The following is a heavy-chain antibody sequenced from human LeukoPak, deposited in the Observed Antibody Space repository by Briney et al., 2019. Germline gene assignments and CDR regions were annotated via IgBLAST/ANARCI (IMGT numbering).Heavy chain of an antibody. V-gene: IGHV3-23*01. CDR2: ISGSGGST. J-gene: IGHJ4*02. CDR1: GFTFSSYA. D-gene: IGHD3-9*01. Sequence: SGGSLRLCCAASGFTFSSYAMSWVRQAPGKGLEWVSAISGSGGSTYYADSVKGRFTISRDNSKNTLYVQMNSLRAEDTAVYYCAKDENYDILTREDYWGQGTLVTVSS. CDR3: AKDENYDILTREDY.